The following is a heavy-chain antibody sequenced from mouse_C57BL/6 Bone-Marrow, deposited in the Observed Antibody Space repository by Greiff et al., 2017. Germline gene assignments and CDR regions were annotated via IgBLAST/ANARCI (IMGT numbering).Heavy chain of an antibody. Sequence: QVQLQQSGAELVRPGTSVKMSCKASGYTFTNYWIGWAKQRPGHGLEWIGDIYPGGGYTNYNEKFKGKATLTADKSSSTAYMQFSSLTSEDSAIYYCARTVYYGYDAGFAYWGQGTLVTVSA. J-gene: IGHJ3*01. CDR3: ARTVYYGYDAGFAY. V-gene: IGHV1-63*01. D-gene: IGHD2-2*01. CDR1: GYTFTNYW. CDR2: IYPGGGYT.